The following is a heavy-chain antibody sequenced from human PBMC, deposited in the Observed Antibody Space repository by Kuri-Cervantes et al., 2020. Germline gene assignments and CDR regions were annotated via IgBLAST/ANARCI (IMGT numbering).Heavy chain of an antibody. CDR2: IKQDGSEK. Sequence: GGSLRLSCVASGFTFSSYVMNWVRQAPGKGLEWVANIKQDGSEKYYVDSVKGRFTISRDNAKNSLYLQMNSLRAEDTAVYYCARRASSSDAFDIWGQGTMVTVSS. J-gene: IGHJ3*02. CDR1: GFTFSSYV. V-gene: IGHV3-7*01. D-gene: IGHD6-6*01. CDR3: ARRASSSDAFDI.